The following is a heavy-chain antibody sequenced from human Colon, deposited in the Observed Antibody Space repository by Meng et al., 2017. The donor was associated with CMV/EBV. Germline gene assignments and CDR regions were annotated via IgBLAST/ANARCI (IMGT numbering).Heavy chain of an antibody. CDR1: GYDFTTYW. Sequence: KVSCKASGYDFTTYWIDWVRQMPGQGLEWMGVIFPGDSDTRYSPSFEGQVTISADKSTDTAYLHLNTLKASDTAMYFCARLHRPSRNSGTSYFDYWGQGTLVTVSS. CDR3: ARLHRPSRNSGTSYFDY. D-gene: IGHD1-1*01. J-gene: IGHJ4*02. V-gene: IGHV5-51*01. CDR2: IFPGDSDT.